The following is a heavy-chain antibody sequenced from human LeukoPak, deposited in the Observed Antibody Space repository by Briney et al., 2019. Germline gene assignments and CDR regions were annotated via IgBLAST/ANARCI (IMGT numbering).Heavy chain of an antibody. Sequence: PSETLSLTCTDSGGSISSYYWSWIRQPPGKGLERIGYIYYGGSTNYNPSLKSRVTISVDTSKNQFSLKLSSVTAADTAVYYCARSPLLWFGEGWYFDLWGRGTLVTVSS. CDR3: ARSPLLWFGEGWYFDL. CDR2: IYYGGST. CDR1: GGSISSYY. V-gene: IGHV4-59*01. D-gene: IGHD3-10*01. J-gene: IGHJ2*01.